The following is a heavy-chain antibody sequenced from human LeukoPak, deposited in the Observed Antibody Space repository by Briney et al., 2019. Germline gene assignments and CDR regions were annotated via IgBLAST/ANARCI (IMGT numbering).Heavy chain of an antibody. Sequence: SGGSLRLSCALSGFTFDDYAMHWVRHATGEGLEWVSGISWKSGSIGYAASVKGRFTISRDNAKNSLYLQMNSLRAEDTALYYCARDRIPRYSSSSAVDYWGQGTLVTVSS. CDR3: ARDRIPRYSSSSAVDY. D-gene: IGHD6-6*01. V-gene: IGHV3-9*01. CDR1: GFTFDDYA. J-gene: IGHJ4*02. CDR2: ISWKSGSI.